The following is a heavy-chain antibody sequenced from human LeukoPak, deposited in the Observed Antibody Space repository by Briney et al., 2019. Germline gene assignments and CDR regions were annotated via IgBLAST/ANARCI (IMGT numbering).Heavy chain of an antibody. J-gene: IGHJ4*02. CDR3: ARNPSSPSSIGEE. CDR2: IYYSGST. Sequence: WVRQPPGKGLEWIGSIYYSGSTYYNPSLKSRVTISVDTSKNQFSLKLSSVTAADTAVYYCARNPSSPSSIGEEWGQGTLVTVSS. V-gene: IGHV4-39*01. D-gene: IGHD3-10*01.